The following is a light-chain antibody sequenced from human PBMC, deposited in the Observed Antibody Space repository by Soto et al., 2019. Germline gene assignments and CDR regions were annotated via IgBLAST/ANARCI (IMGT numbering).Light chain of an antibody. J-gene: IGKJ4*01. Sequence: IHMTQSPASRSGCESDRVSITGRASQSISRWLTWYQQKPGKAPKLLIYTASSLQSGVPSRFSGSGSGTDFTLTISSLQPEDFATYYCLQDYNYPLTFGGGTKVDIK. CDR3: LQDYNYPLT. CDR1: QSISRW. CDR2: TAS. V-gene: IGKV1-6*01.